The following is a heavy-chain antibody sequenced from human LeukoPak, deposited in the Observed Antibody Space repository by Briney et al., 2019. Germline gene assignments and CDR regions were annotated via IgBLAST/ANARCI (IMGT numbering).Heavy chain of an antibody. CDR2: INPNSGGT. V-gene: IGHV1-2*02. D-gene: IGHD5-24*01. CDR3: ARVSRDGYNFDY. J-gene: IGHJ4*02. CDR1: GYTFTGYY. Sequence: ASVKVSCKASGYTFTGYYMHWVRQAPGQGLEWMGWINPNSGGTNYAQKFQGRVTMTRDTSISTAYMELSGLRSDDTAVYYCARVSRDGYNFDYWGQGTLVTVSS.